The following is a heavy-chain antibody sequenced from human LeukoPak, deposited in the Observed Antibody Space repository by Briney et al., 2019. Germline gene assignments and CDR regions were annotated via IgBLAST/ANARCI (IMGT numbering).Heavy chain of an antibody. CDR3: AKVVSNTAMAYYFDY. CDR1: GFTFSSYA. J-gene: IGHJ4*02. V-gene: IGHV3-23*01. Sequence: GGSLRLSCAASGFTFSSYAMSWVRQAPGKGLEGVSAISGSGGSTYYADSVKGRFTISRDNTKKRLYLQMNSLRAEDTAVYYCAKVVSNTAMAYYFDYWGQGTLVTVSS. CDR2: ISGSGGST. D-gene: IGHD5-18*01.